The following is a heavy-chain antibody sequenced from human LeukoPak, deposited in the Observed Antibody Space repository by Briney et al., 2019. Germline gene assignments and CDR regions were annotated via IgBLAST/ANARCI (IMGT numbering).Heavy chain of an antibody. V-gene: IGHV3-11*04. J-gene: IGHJ3*02. CDR1: GFTVSSNY. CDR2: ISSSGSTI. CDR3: ASIPNRDDAFDI. Sequence: GGSLRLSCAASGFTVSSNYMSWVRQAPGKGLEWVSYISSSGSTIYYADSVKGRFTISRDNAKNSLYLQMNSLRAEDTAVYYCASIPNRDDAFDISGQGTMVTVSS. D-gene: IGHD1-14*01.